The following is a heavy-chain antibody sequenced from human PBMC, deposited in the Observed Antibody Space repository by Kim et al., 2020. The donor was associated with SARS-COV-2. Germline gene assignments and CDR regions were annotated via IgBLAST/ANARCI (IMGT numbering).Heavy chain of an antibody. Sequence: VKGRFTISRDNSKNTLYLQMNSLRAEDTAVYYCAKDLSPYGSGSYYPIDYWGQGTLVTVSS. D-gene: IGHD3-10*01. V-gene: IGHV3-23*01. CDR3: AKDLSPYGSGSYYPIDY. J-gene: IGHJ4*02.